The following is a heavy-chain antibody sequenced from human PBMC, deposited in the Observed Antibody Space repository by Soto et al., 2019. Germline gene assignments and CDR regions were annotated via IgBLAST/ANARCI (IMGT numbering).Heavy chain of an antibody. J-gene: IGHJ2*01. D-gene: IGHD6-13*01. V-gene: IGHV1-2*04. CDR2: INPNSGGT. Sequence: ASVKVSCKASGYTFTGYYMHWVRQAPGQGLEWMGWINPNSGGTNYAQKFQGWVTMTRDTSISTAYMELRSLRSDDTAVYYCARDPAAAGTNWYFDLWGRGTLVTVSS. CDR3: ARDPAAAGTNWYFDL. CDR1: GYTFTGYY.